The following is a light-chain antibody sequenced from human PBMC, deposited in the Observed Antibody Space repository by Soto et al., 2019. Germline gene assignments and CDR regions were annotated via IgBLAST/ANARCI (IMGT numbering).Light chain of an antibody. CDR1: TSNIGADYH. CDR3: QSYDTSLRAYV. CDR2: GNT. V-gene: IGLV1-40*01. Sequence: QAVVTQPPLVSGAPGQRVTIFCTGSTSNIGADYHVHWYRQLPGTAPRLLIYGNTNRPSGVPGRFSGSKSGTSASLAITGLQAEDEGNYYCQSYDTSLRAYVFGTGTKVTVL. J-gene: IGLJ1*01.